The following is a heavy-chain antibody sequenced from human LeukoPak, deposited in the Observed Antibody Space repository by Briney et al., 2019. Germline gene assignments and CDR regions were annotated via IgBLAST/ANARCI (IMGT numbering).Heavy chain of an antibody. V-gene: IGHV1-2*02. Sequence: VASVKVSCKASGYTFADYYMHWVRQAPGQGLEWMGWINPNSGGTWYAQKFQGRVTMTRDTSISTAYMELSRLRSDDTAVFYCARDNYIWGNDYWGQGTLVTVSS. CDR1: GYTFADYY. CDR2: INPNSGGT. CDR3: ARDNYIWGNDY. J-gene: IGHJ4*02. D-gene: IGHD3-16*01.